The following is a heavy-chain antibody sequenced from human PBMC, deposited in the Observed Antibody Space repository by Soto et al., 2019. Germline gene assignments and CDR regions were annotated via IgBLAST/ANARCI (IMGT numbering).Heavy chain of an antibody. CDR2: INSDGSST. CDR1: GFTFSSYW. Sequence: GGSLRLSCAASGFTFSSYWMHWVRQAPGKGLVWVSRINSDGSSTSYADSVKGRFTISRDNAKNTLYLQMNSLRAEDTAVYYCARVPLAGWHYYYYGMDVWGQGTTVTVSS. CDR3: ARVPLAGWHYYYYGMDV. J-gene: IGHJ6*02. V-gene: IGHV3-74*01.